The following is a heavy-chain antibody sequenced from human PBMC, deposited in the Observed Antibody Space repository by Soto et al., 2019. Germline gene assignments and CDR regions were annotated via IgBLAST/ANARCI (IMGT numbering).Heavy chain of an antibody. CDR3: VRGSTSFDS. V-gene: IGHV3-7*01. D-gene: IGHD2-2*01. CDR1: GFTFNTYW. Sequence: GGSLRLSCSGFTFNTYWMSWVRQPPGKGLERVANIIQDGSQKNYVGSVRGRFTISRDNAKTSLYLQMDRLRVDVTAVYYCVRGSTSFDSWGQGTLVTVSS. J-gene: IGHJ4*02. CDR2: IIQDGSQK.